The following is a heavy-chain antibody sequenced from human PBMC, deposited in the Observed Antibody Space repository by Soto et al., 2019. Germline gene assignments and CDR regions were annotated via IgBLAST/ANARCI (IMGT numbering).Heavy chain of an antibody. D-gene: IGHD5-12*01. CDR2: ISSSSSYI. Sequence: GGSLRLSCAASGFTFSSYSMNWVRQAPGKGLEWVSSISSSSSYIYYEDPGKGRLTISRENAKNYLYLQMNSLRAEDTAVYYCAVIYSGYDFGYFDYWGQGTLVTVSS. V-gene: IGHV3-21*01. CDR3: AVIYSGYDFGYFDY. CDR1: GFTFSSYS. J-gene: IGHJ4*02.